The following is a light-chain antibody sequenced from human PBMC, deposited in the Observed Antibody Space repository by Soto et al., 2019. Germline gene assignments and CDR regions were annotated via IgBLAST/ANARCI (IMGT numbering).Light chain of an antibody. CDR3: QQYDNLPLT. V-gene: IGKV1-33*01. Sequence: DIQMTQSPHSLSASVGDRVTITCQASQDIKNYLNWYQQKSGKAPKLLIYDASDLETGVPSRFSGSGSGTDFTFTINSLQPEDIATYYCQQYDNLPLTFGGGTKVDIK. J-gene: IGKJ4*01. CDR2: DAS. CDR1: QDIKNY.